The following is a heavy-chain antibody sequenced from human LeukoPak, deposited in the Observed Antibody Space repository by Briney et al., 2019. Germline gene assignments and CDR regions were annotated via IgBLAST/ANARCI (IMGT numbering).Heavy chain of an antibody. J-gene: IGHJ4*02. V-gene: IGHV4-59*01. Sequence: PSETLSLTCTVSGDSSGRSYSNWIRQPPGKGLAWIGYFLYGWSTNYHPALKSRVSISVDTSKNQFSLTLNSVTAADTAVYYCAKTGGSDYYDDSAYYGMGTFDFWGQGARVTVSS. CDR3: AKTGGSDYYDDSAYYGMGTFDF. D-gene: IGHD3-22*01. CDR2: FLYGWST. CDR1: GDSSGRSY.